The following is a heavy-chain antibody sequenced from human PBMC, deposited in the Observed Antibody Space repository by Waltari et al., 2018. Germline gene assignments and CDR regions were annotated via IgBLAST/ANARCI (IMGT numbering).Heavy chain of an antibody. CDR3: AKPDGGGWELLHRGYYFDY. J-gene: IGHJ4*02. Sequence: EVQLVESGGGLVQPGGSLRLYCAASGFTFSSYAMSWVRQAPGQALEWVSAISGSGGSTYYADAVKGRFTISRDNSKNTLYLQMNSLRAEDTAVYYCAKPDGGGWELLHRGYYFDYWGQGTLVTVSS. CDR1: GFTFSSYA. CDR2: ISGSGGST. D-gene: IGHD1-26*01. V-gene: IGHV3-23*04.